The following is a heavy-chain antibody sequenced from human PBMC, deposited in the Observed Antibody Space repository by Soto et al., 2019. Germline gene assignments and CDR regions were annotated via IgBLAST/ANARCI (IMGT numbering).Heavy chain of an antibody. J-gene: IGHJ5*02. Sequence: SETLSLTCAVSCGSISSGGYSWSWIRQPPGKGLEWIGYIYHSGSTYYNPSLKSRVTISVDTSKNQFSLKLSSVTAADTAVYYCARDSGGPRLAPLRYNWFDPWGQGTLVTVS. V-gene: IGHV4-30-2*01. CDR1: CGSISSGGYS. CDR3: ARDSGGPRLAPLRYNWFDP. D-gene: IGHD1-26*01. CDR2: IYHSGST.